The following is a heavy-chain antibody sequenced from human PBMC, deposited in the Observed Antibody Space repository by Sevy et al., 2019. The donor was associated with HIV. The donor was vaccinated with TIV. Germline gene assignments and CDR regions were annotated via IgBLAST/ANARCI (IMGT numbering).Heavy chain of an antibody. J-gene: IGHJ4*02. Sequence: GGSLRLSCTASGFTFCDYAMSWVRQAPGKGLEWVGFIRSKAYGGTTEYAASVKGRFTISRDDSKSIAYLQMNSLKTEDTAVYYCTRVQWLVTYYFDYWGQGTLVTVSS. CDR3: TRVQWLVTYYFDY. V-gene: IGHV3-49*04. D-gene: IGHD6-19*01. CDR2: IRSKAYGGTT. CDR1: GFTFCDYA.